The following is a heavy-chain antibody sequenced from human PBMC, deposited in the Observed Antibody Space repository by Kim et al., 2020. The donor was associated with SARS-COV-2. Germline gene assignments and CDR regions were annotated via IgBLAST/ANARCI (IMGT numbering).Heavy chain of an antibody. J-gene: IGHJ3*02. CDR1: GGSISSGGYS. V-gene: IGHV4-30-2*01. Sequence: SETLSLTCAVSGGSISSGGYSWSWIRQPPGKGLEWIGYIYHSGSTYYNPSLKSRVTISVDRSKNQFSLKLSSVTAADTAVYYCARFRDSSGYYNAFDIWGQGTMVTVSS. D-gene: IGHD3-22*01. CDR3: ARFRDSSGYYNAFDI. CDR2: IYHSGST.